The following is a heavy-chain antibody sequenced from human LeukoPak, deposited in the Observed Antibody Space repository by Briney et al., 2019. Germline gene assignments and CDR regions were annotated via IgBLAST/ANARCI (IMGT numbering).Heavy chain of an antibody. D-gene: IGHD1-26*01. V-gene: IGHV4-30-4*08. Sequence: SETLSLTCTVSGGSISSGDYYWSWIRQPPGKGLEWIGYIYYSGSTYYNPSLKSRVIISVDTSKNQFSLKLSSVTAADTAVYYCARDRGEYSGSYYYFDYWGQGTLVTVSS. CDR3: ARDRGEYSGSYYYFDY. CDR1: GGSISSGDYY. J-gene: IGHJ4*02. CDR2: IYYSGST.